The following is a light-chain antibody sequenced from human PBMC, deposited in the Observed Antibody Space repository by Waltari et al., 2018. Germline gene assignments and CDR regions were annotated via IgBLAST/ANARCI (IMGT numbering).Light chain of an antibody. V-gene: IGLV2-23*02. Sequence: QSALTQPASVSGSPGQSITISCTAPRSEVDILHLVSWYQRHQGGNPKLLIHEITKRASVVSNRFSGSKSGNTVSLTISGLQAEDEADYFCCTFAGYGIYVFGTGTQVSVL. CDR3: CTFAGYGIYV. CDR2: EIT. CDR1: RSEVDILHL. J-gene: IGLJ1*01.